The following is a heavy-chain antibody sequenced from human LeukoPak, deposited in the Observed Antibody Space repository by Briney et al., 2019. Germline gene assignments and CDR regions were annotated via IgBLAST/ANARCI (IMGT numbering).Heavy chain of an antibody. CDR1: GGSISSGGYY. CDR2: IYYSGST. CDR3: ARENGDEGYFDL. J-gene: IGHJ2*01. D-gene: IGHD4-17*01. Sequence: PSQTLSLTCTVSGGSISSGGYYWSWIRQHPGKGLEWIGYIYYSGSTYYNPSLKSRVTISVDTSKNQFSLKLSSVTAADTAVYYCARENGDEGYFDLWGRRTLVTLCS. V-gene: IGHV4-31*03.